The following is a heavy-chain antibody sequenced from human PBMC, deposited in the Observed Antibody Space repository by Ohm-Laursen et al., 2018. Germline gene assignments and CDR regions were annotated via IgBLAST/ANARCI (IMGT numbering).Heavy chain of an antibody. CDR1: VFTLSDHY. D-gene: IGHD2-2*01. Sequence: GSLRLSCAASVFTLSDHYMDWVCQGPGTGQERVGSARNKDNRNTTEYPASEKGRITISNDDSKNSMYLQMNSLKTEDTAVYYCAKSGSTRDFDYWGQGTLVTVSS. CDR2: ARNKDNRNTT. J-gene: IGHJ4*02. CDR3: AKSGSTRDFDY. V-gene: IGHV3-72*01.